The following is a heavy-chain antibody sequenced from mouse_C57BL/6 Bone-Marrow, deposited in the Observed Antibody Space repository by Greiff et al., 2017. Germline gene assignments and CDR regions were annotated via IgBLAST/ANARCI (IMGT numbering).Heavy chain of an antibody. CDR1: GFSLTSYG. Sequence: VKLVESGPGLVQPSQCLSITCTASGFSLTSYGVHWVRQSPGKGLEWLGVIWRGGSTDYNAAFMSRLSITKDNSKSQVFFKMNSLQADDTAIYYCAKNSWWYFDVWGTGTTVTVSS. CDR3: AKNSWWYFDV. J-gene: IGHJ1*03. D-gene: IGHD1-1*01. CDR2: IWRGGST. V-gene: IGHV2-5*01.